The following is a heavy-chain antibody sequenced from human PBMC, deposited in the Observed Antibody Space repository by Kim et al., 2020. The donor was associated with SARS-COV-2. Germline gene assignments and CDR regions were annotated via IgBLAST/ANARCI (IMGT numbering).Heavy chain of an antibody. CDR3: ARVNYDILTGLPDY. CDR2: ISSSSSYI. CDR1: GFTFSSYS. J-gene: IGHJ4*02. Sequence: GGSLRLSCAASGFTFSSYSMNWVRQAPGKGLEWVSSISSSSSYIYYADSVKGRFTISRDNAKNSLYLQMNSLRAEDTAVYYCARVNYDILTGLPDYWGQGTLVTVSS. V-gene: IGHV3-21*01. D-gene: IGHD3-9*01.